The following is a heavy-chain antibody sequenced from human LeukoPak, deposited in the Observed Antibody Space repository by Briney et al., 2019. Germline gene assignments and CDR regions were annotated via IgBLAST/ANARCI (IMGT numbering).Heavy chain of an antibody. CDR1: GGSISGATYY. CDR3: AREGGTIYFDS. J-gene: IGHJ4*02. D-gene: IGHD3-3*01. CDR2: IYTTGST. Sequence: SETLSLTCTVSGGSISGATYYWNWIRQPAGKGLEWIGRIYTTGSTHYNPSPKSRLTISVDTSKNQLSLELSFVTAADTAVYYCAREGGTIYFDSWGQGTLVTVSS. V-gene: IGHV4-61*02.